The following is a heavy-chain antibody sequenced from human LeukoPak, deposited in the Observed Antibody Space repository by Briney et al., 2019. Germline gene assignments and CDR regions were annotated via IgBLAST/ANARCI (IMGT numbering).Heavy chain of an antibody. J-gene: IGHJ6*02. CDR1: GFTYSSYA. Sequence: GGSLRLSCAASGFTYSSYAMSWVRQAPGKGLEWVSAISGSGGSTYYADSVKGRFTISRDNSKNTLDLQMNSLRAEDTAVYYCAIPPLSGTGSSRPLAGMDVWGQGTTVTVSS. CDR3: AIPPLSGTGSSRPLAGMDV. CDR2: ISGSGGST. V-gene: IGHV3-23*01. D-gene: IGHD3-10*01.